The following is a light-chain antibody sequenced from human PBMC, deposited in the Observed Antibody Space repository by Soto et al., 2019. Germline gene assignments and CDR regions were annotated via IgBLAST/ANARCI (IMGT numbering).Light chain of an antibody. V-gene: IGLV1-44*01. CDR2: SNN. J-gene: IGLJ1*01. CDR3: QSYDSSLSGSYV. Sequence: QSVVTQPPSASGTPGQRVTISCSGSNSNIGSNDVDWYQHLPGTAPKVLMYSNNQRPSGVPDRFSGSKSGTSASLAISGLQAEDEADYYCQSYDSSLSGSYVFGTGTKVTVL. CDR1: NSNIGSND.